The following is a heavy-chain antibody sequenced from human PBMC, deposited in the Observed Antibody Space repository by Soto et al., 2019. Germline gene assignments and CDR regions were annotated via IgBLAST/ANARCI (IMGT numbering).Heavy chain of an antibody. V-gene: IGHV4-4*02. CDR1: GGSIGSGGW. CDR3: ARHEGWTGPDQ. J-gene: IGHJ5*02. D-gene: IGHD2-8*02. Sequence: ETLSLTCSVSGGSIGSGGWWSWVRQPPGKGLEWIAEIFHDGNTNYSPSLKSRVTISVDKSQNQFSLNVYSVTAEDTAVYYCARHEGWTGPDQWGQGTLVTVYS. CDR2: IFHDGNT.